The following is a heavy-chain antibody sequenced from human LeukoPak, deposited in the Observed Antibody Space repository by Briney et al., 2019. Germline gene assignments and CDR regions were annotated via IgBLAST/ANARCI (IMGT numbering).Heavy chain of an antibody. CDR2: INAGNGNT. CDR3: ARDLQPTDCSSTSCTWFDP. D-gene: IGHD2-2*01. CDR1: GYTFTSYA. J-gene: IGHJ5*02. V-gene: IGHV1-3*01. Sequence: ASVKVSCKASGYTFTSYAMHWVRQAPGQRLEWMGWINAGNGNTKYSQKFQGRVTITRDTSASTAYIELSSLRSEDTALYYCARDLQPTDCSSTSCTWFDPWGQGTLVTVSS.